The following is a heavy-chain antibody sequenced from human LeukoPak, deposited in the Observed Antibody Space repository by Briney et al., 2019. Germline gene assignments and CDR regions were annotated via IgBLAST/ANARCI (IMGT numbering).Heavy chain of an antibody. Sequence: PGGSLRLSCAASGFTVSSNYMSWVRQAPGKGLEWVSVIYSGGSTYYADSVKGRFTISRDNSKNTLYLQMNSLRAEDTAVYYCARAKRYFDWSNREYYFDYWGQGTLVTVSS. CDR3: ARAKRYFDWSNREYYFDY. CDR2: IYSGGST. J-gene: IGHJ4*02. CDR1: GFTVSSNY. V-gene: IGHV3-53*01. D-gene: IGHD3-9*01.